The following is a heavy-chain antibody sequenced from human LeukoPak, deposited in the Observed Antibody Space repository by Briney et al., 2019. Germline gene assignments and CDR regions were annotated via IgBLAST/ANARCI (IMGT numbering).Heavy chain of an antibody. CDR1: GYTFTAYF. CDR2: INPNSGGT. J-gene: IGHJ4*02. V-gene: IGHV1-2*02. Sequence: ASVKVSCKASGYTFTAYFMHWVRQAPGQGLEWMGWINPNSGGTNYAQKFQGRVTMTRDTSITTAYMEVSSLQSDDTAVYYCARLYSYGLDYWGQGTLVTVSS. CDR3: ARLYSYGLDY. D-gene: IGHD5-18*01.